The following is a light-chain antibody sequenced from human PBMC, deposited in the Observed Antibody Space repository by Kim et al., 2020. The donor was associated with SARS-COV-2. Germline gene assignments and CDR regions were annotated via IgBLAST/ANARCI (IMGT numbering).Light chain of an antibody. CDR3: QSYDSSNRPPVV. J-gene: IGLJ2*01. Sequence: VTLSCTRGSGSIASNYVQWYQQRPGSAPTTVIYEDNQRPSGVPDRFSGSIDSSSNSASLTISGLKTEDEADYYCQSYDSSNRPPVVFGGGTQLTVL. V-gene: IGLV6-57*03. CDR2: EDN. CDR1: SGSIASNY.